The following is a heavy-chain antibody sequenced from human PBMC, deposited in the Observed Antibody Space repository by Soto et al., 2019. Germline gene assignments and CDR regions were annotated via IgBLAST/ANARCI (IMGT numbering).Heavy chain of an antibody. V-gene: IGHV4-30-4*01. J-gene: IGHJ5*02. CDR1: GGSISSGDYY. D-gene: IGHD3-16*01. CDR2: IYYRGST. Sequence: QVQLQESGPGLVKPSQTLSLTCTVSGGSISSGDYYWRWIRQPPGKGLEWIGYIYYRGSTFYNPSRKKRVTISLDTSKIQSSLKLSSGTAADTAVDYCVREGGDNWFEPLVQGTLVTVSS. CDR3: VREGGDNWFEP.